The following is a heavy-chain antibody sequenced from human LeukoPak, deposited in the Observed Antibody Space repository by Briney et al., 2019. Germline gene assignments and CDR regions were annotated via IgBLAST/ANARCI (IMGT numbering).Heavy chain of an antibody. CDR2: ISSSSSYI. V-gene: IGHV3-21*01. D-gene: IGHD6-13*01. CDR1: GFTFSYYA. Sequence: GGSLRLSCAASGFTFSYYAMHWVRQAPGKGLEWVSSISSSSSYIYYADSVKGRFTISRDNAKNSLYLQMNSLRAEDTAVYYCARERSAAGDFDYWGQGTLVTVSS. CDR3: ARERSAAGDFDY. J-gene: IGHJ4*02.